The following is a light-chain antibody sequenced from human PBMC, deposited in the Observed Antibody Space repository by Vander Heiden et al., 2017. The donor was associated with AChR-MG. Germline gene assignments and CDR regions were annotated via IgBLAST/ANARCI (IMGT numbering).Light chain of an antibody. CDR1: ALPKQY. CDR3: QSADSSGTYPCV. J-gene: IGLJ2*01. CDR2: KGS. Sequence: SYELTQPPSVSVSPGQTARITCPGDALPKQYAYWYQQKPGQAPGRVIYKGSERPSGIPERFSGSSSGTTVTLTISGVQAEDEADYYCQSADSSGTYPCVFGGGTKLTVL. V-gene: IGLV3-25*03.